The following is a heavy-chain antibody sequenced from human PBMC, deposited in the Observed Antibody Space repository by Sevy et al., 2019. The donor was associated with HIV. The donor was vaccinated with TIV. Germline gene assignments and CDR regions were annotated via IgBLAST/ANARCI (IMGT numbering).Heavy chain of an antibody. CDR2: ISSSSSYI. D-gene: IGHD4-17*01. CDR3: ARDVHKVHDYWNWFDP. J-gene: IGHJ5*02. CDR1: GFTFSSYS. Sequence: GGSLRLSCAASGFTFSSYSMNWVRQAPGKGLEWVSSISSSSSYIYYADSVKGRFTISRDNAKNSLYLQMNSLRAEDTAVYYCARDVHKVHDYWNWFDPWGQRTLVTVSS. V-gene: IGHV3-21*01.